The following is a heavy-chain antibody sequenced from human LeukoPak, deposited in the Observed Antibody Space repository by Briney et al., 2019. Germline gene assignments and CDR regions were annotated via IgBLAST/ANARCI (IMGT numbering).Heavy chain of an antibody. D-gene: IGHD6-13*01. CDR2: IKQDGREK. V-gene: IGHV3-7*01. Sequence: PGGSLRLSCAGSGFTFSSYWMSWVRQAPGKGPEWVANIKQDGREKHYVDSVKGRFTISRDNAKSSLYLQMNSLRAEDTAVYYCTRDEAAATNWGQGNLVTVSS. CDR1: GFTFSSYW. J-gene: IGHJ4*02. CDR3: TRDEAAATN.